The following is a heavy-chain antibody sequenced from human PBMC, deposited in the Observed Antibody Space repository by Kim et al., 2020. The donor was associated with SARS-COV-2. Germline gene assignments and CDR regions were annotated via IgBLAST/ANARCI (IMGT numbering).Heavy chain of an antibody. CDR3: ARDTEQLVVWIDY. V-gene: IGHV4-38-2*02. CDR2: IYHSGST. J-gene: IGHJ4*02. Sequence: SETLSLTCTVSGYSISSGYYWGWIRQPPGKGLEWIGSIYHSGSTYYNPSLKSRVTISVDTSKNQFSLKLSSVTAADTAVYYCARDTEQLVVWIDYWGQGT. D-gene: IGHD6-13*01. CDR1: GYSISSGYY.